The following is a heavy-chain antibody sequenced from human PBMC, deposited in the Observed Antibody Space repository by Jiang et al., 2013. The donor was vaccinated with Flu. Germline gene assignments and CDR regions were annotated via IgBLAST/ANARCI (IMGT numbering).Heavy chain of an antibody. CDR1: GGTFSSYA. D-gene: IGHD6-13*01. V-gene: IGHV1-69*01. CDR2: IIPIFGSA. Sequence: GAEVKKPGSSVKVSCKASGGTFSSYAINWVRQAPGQGLEWMGGIIPIFGSANYAQKFQGRVTLTADESTSTAYMELSSLRSEDTAVYYCARVEREYSSSWSIDYYSYNYNGMDVWAKGPRSPSP. CDR3: ARVEREYSSSWSIDYYSYNYNGMDV. J-gene: IGHJ6*02.